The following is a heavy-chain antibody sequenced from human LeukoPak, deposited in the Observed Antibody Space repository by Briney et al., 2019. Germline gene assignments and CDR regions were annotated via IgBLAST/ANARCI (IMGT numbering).Heavy chain of an antibody. CDR3: AKDISVVTPNYYFDY. D-gene: IGHD2-15*01. CDR1: GFTFSSYA. CDR2: ISGSGGST. Sequence: PGGSLRLSCAASGFTFSSYAMSWVRQAPGKGLEWVSAISGSGGSTSYADSVKGRFTISRDNSKNTLYLQMNSLRAEDTAVYYCAKDISVVTPNYYFDYWGQGTLVTVSS. V-gene: IGHV3-23*01. J-gene: IGHJ4*02.